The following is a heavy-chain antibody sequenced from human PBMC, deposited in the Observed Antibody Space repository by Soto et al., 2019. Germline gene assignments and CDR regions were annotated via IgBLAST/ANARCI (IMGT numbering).Heavy chain of an antibody. Sequence: PGESLKISCAASGFTFSSYGMHWVRQAPGKGLEWVAVISYDGSNKYYADSVKGRFTISRDNSKNTLYLQMNSLRAEDTAVYYCAKDILTGLGYDAFDIWGQGTMVTVSS. CDR2: ISYDGSNK. J-gene: IGHJ3*02. V-gene: IGHV3-30*18. CDR3: AKDILTGLGYDAFDI. CDR1: GFTFSSYG. D-gene: IGHD3-9*01.